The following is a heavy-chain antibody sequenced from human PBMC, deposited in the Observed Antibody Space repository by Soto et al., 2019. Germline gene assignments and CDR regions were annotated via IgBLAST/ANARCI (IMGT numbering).Heavy chain of an antibody. CDR2: ISGSGGST. J-gene: IGHJ4*02. Sequence: GGSLRLSCAASGFTFSSYAMSWVRQAPGKGLEWVSAISGSGGSTYYADSVKGRFTISRDNSKNSLYLQMSSLRAEDTALYYCAKVYYDYVWGSPNFDDWGQGTLVTVSS. D-gene: IGHD3-16*01. CDR1: GFTFSSYA. CDR3: AKVYYDYVWGSPNFDD. V-gene: IGHV3-23*01.